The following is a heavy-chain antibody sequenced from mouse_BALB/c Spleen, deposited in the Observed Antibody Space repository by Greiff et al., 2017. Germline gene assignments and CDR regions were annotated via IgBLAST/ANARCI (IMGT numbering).Heavy chain of an antibody. CDR3: TRSGYDVDY. V-gene: IGHV1-69*02. Sequence: QVQLQQPGAELVRPGASVKLSCKASGYTFTSYWINWVKQRPGQGLEWIGNIYPSDSYTNYNQKFKDKATLTVDKSSSTAYMQLSSPTSEDSAVYYCTRSGYDVDYWGQGTTLTVSS. CDR1: GYTFTSYW. CDR2: IYPSDSYT. J-gene: IGHJ2*01. D-gene: IGHD2-14*01.